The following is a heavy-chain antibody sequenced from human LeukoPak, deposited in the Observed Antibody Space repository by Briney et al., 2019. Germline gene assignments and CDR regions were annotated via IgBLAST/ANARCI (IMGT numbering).Heavy chain of an antibody. J-gene: IGHJ4*02. Sequence: GGSLRLSCAASGFTFSSYWMHWVRQAPGKGLVWVSHTNTDGSSTSYADSVKGRFTISRDNAKNTLYLQMNSLRAEDTAVYYCSRGLIGPDYWGQGTLVTVPS. CDR2: TNTDGSST. D-gene: IGHD3-16*01. V-gene: IGHV3-74*01. CDR1: GFTFSSYW. CDR3: SRGLIGPDY.